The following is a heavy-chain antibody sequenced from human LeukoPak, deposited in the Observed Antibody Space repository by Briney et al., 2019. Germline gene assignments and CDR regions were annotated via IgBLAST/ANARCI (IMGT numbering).Heavy chain of an antibody. D-gene: IGHD6-19*01. V-gene: IGHV1-69*05. J-gene: IGHJ3*02. CDR3: ARGKQWLVKGAFDI. CDR1: GGTFSSYA. CDR2: IIPIFGTA. Sequence: SVKVSCKASGGTFSSYAISWVRQAPGQGLEWMGGIIPIFGTANYAQKFQGRVTITTDESTSTAYMELSSLRSEDTAVYYCARGKQWLVKGAFDIWGQGTMVTVSS.